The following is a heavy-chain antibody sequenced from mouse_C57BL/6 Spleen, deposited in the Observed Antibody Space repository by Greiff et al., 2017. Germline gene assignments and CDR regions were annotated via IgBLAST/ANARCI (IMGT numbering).Heavy chain of an antibody. Sequence: VKLVESGPGLVQPSQSLSITCTVSGFSLTSYGVHWVRQSPGKGLEWLGVIWSGGSTDYNAAFISRLSISKDNSKSQVFFKMNRLQADDTAIYYCARKDGSSYNYAMDYWGQGTSVTVSS. CDR1: GFSLTSYG. CDR2: IWSGGST. D-gene: IGHD1-1*01. CDR3: ARKDGSSYNYAMDY. J-gene: IGHJ4*01. V-gene: IGHV2-2*01.